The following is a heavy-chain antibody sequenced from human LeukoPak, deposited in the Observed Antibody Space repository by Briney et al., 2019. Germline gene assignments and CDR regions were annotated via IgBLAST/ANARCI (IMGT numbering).Heavy chain of an antibody. CDR3: ARGPSYDSNAFDI. CDR1: GGSFSSSY. V-gene: IGHV4-59*12. J-gene: IGHJ3*02. CDR2: IYYTGST. Sequence: NPSETLSLTCTVSGGSFSSSYWSWVRQPPGKGLEWIAYIYYTGSTNYNPSLKGRVTISLDTSKNQFSLKLSSVTAADTAVYYCARGPSYDSNAFDIWGQGTMVTVSS. D-gene: IGHD3-22*01.